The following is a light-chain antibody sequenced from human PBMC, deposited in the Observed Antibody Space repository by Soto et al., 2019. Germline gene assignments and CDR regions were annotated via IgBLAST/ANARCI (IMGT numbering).Light chain of an antibody. CDR1: QSISSW. J-gene: IGKJ1*01. CDR3: QQYDNWPET. CDR2: GTS. V-gene: IGKV3-15*01. Sequence: PGARVTITCRASQSISSWLAWYQQKPGKAPKLLIYGTSTRATGIPARFSGSGSGTEFTLTVSSLQSEDFAVYYCQQYDNWPETFGQGTKVDIK.